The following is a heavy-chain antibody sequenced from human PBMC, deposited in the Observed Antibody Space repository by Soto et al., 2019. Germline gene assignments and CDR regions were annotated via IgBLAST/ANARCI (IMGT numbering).Heavy chain of an antibody. CDR3: ARGDYYDTSGPFSDAFDV. D-gene: IGHD3-22*01. J-gene: IGHJ3*01. CDR1: GFTFSSYW. Sequence: GGSLRLSCAAAGFTFSSYWMSWVRQAPGKGLEWVANIKPDGSEKWYVDSVKGRFTISRDNAKNSLYLQMNSLRAEDTAVYYCARGDYYDTSGPFSDAFDVWGQGTMVTVSS. CDR2: IKPDGSEK. V-gene: IGHV3-7*04.